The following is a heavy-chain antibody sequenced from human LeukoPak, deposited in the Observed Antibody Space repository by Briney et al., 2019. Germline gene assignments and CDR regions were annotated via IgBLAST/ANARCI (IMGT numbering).Heavy chain of an antibody. J-gene: IGHJ6*02. Sequence: SETLSLTCAVYGGSFSGYYWSWIRQPPGKGLEWIGEINHSRSTNYNPSLKSRVTISVDTSKNQFSLKLSSVTAADTAVYYCARGLFRRAPNYYYYYGMDVWGQGTTVTVSS. CDR1: GGSFSGYY. CDR2: INHSRST. V-gene: IGHV4-34*01. D-gene: IGHD3-10*01. CDR3: ARGLFRRAPNYYYYYGMDV.